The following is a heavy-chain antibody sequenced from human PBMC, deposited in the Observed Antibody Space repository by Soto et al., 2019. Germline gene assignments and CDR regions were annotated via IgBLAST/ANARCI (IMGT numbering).Heavy chain of an antibody. D-gene: IGHD1-26*01. J-gene: IGHJ4*02. CDR1: EFAFSNYA. V-gene: IGHV3-30-3*01. CDR2: ISYDGSNK. CDR3: ARGEIVTAAFFDY. Sequence: QVQLVESGGGVVQPGRSLRLSCAASEFAFSNYAMHWVRLAPGKGLEWVALISYDGSNKYYADSVQGRFTISRDNSKNTVYLQMNSLRPQDTALYYCARGEIVTAAFFDYWGQGTLVTVSS.